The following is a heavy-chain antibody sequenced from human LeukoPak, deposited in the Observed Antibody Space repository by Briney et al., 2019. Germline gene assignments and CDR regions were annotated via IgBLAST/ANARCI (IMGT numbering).Heavy chain of an antibody. CDR2: IRRSGTAI. CDR3: ARDSRWFGEFF. CDR1: GFTFSSYE. D-gene: IGHD3-10*01. J-gene: IGHJ1*01. Sequence: GGSLSLSCAASGFTFSSYEMNWVRQAPGKGLEWVSYIRRSGTAIYYADSVKGRFTISRDDAKNSLYLQMNSLRAEDTAVYYCARDSRWFGEFFWGQGTLVTVSS. V-gene: IGHV3-48*03.